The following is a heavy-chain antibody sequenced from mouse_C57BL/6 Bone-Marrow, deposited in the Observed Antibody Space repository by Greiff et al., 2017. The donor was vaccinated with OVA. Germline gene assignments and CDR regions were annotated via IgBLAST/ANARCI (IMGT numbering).Heavy chain of an antibody. CDR3: ARGDLNYFDY. CDR1: GYSITSGYY. CDR2: ISYDGSN. J-gene: IGHJ2*01. Sequence: ESGPGLVKPSQSLSLTCSVTGYSITSGYYWNWIRQFPGNKLEWMGYISYDGSNNYNPSLKNRISITRDTSKNQCFLKLNSVTTEDTATYYCARGDLNYFDYWGQGTTLTVSS. D-gene: IGHD3-3*01. V-gene: IGHV3-6*01.